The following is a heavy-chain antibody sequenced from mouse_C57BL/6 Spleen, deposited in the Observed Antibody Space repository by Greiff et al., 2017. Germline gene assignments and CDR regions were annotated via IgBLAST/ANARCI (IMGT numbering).Heavy chain of an antibody. Sequence: QVQLQQPGAELVQPGASVKLSCKASGYTFTSYWMQWVKQRPGQGLEWIGEIDPSDSNTNYKQKFKGKATLTVDTSSSTAYMQLSSLTSEDSAVYYGARYYYDYWGQGTTLTVSS. V-gene: IGHV1-50*01. CDR1: GYTFTSYW. D-gene: IGHD1-1*01. J-gene: IGHJ2*01. CDR2: IDPSDSNT. CDR3: ARYYYDY.